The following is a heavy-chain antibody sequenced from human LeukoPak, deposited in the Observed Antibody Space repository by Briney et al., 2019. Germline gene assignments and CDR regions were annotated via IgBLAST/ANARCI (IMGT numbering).Heavy chain of an antibody. CDR2: IYYSGST. D-gene: IGHD1-1*01. J-gene: IGHJ4*02. Sequence: SETLSLTCTVSGGSVSSGTYYRSWIRQPPGKGLEWIGYIYYSGSTNYNPSLKSRVTISIDTSKNQFSLKLSSVTAADTAMYYCARDRVRGNANPYFDYWGQGTLVTVSS. CDR1: GGSVSSGTYY. CDR3: ARDRVRGNANPYFDY. V-gene: IGHV4-61*01.